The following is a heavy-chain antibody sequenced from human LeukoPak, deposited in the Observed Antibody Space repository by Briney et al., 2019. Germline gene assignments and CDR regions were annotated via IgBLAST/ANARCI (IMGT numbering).Heavy chain of an antibody. CDR1: GFTFSSYE. V-gene: IGHV3-48*03. J-gene: IGHJ4*02. CDR2: ITGSGYSI. CDR3: ATTQNFDY. Sequence: GGSLRLSCAASGFTFSSYEMDWVRQAPGKGLEWVSYITGSGYSIYYVDSVKGRFTISRDNAKNSLYLQMNSLRAEDTAVYYCATTQNFDYWGQGTLVTVSS.